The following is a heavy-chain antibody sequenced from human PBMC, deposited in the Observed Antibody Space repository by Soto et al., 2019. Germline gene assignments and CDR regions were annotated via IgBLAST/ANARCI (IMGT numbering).Heavy chain of an antibody. CDR3: ARDSPGYGDYVLFDF. CDR1: GDSVSTNSAT. V-gene: IGHV6-1*01. Sequence: PSQTLSLTCAISGDSVSTNSATWDWIRQSPSRGLEWLGRTYYRSKWYSDYAVSVKSRITINPDTSKNQFSLQLNSVTPEDTAVYYCARDSPGYGDYVLFDFWRQGTLVTVSS. D-gene: IGHD4-17*01. J-gene: IGHJ4*02. CDR2: TYYRSKWYS.